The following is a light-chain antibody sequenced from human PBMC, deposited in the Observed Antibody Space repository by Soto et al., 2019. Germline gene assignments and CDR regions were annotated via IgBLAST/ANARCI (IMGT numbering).Light chain of an antibody. CDR2: DVS. Sequence: QSALTQPASVSGPPGQPTTISCPGTSSEVGGYNYVSWYQQHPGKAPKVMIYDVSNRPSGVSNRFSGSKSGNTASLTISGLQAEDEADYYCSSYTSSSTYVIFGGGTKLTVL. CDR1: SSEVGGYNY. V-gene: IGLV2-14*01. J-gene: IGLJ2*01. CDR3: SSYTSSSTYVI.